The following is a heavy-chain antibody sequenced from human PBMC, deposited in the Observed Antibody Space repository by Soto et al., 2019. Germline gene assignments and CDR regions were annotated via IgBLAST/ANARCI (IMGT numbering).Heavy chain of an antibody. CDR1: GFTFTSSA. CDR3: AAGITMVRGVIPYYYYGMDV. J-gene: IGHJ6*02. D-gene: IGHD3-10*01. V-gene: IGHV1-58*01. Sequence: SVKVSCKASGFTFTSSAVQWVRQARGQRLEWIGWIVVGSGNTNYAQKFQERVTITRDMSTSTAYMELSSLRSEDTAVYYCAAGITMVRGVIPYYYYGMDVWGQGTTVTVSS. CDR2: IVVGSGNT.